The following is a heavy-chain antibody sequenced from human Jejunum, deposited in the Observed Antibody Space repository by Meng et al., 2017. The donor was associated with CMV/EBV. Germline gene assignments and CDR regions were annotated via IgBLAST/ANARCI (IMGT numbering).Heavy chain of an antibody. CDR1: GDSISRDIW. J-gene: IGHJ4*02. CDR2: VYHRGDT. CDR3: GRDQGRELINH. V-gene: IGHV4-4*02. Sequence: GELQGSGPGLVKPSGTLSLTCTVSGDSISRDIWWSWVRQPPGKGLEWIGEVYHRGDTNYNPSLKSRVDISVDKSKNQFYLSLFSVTAADTAVYYCGRDQGRELINHWGQGTLVTVSS. D-gene: IGHD1-7*01.